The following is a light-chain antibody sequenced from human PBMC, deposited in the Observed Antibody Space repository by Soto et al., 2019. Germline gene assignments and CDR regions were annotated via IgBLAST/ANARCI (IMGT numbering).Light chain of an antibody. CDR1: RSVDLW. Sequence: NHMTHSSSTLSASVLYRVTITFLSSRSVDLWLAWYQQKPGKAPKLLIYAASTLQAGVPSRFSGSGSGTDFTLTISSLQPEDFATYYCQQSYSTPPWTFGQGTKVDIK. CDR3: QQSYSTPPWT. J-gene: IGKJ1*01. CDR2: AAS. V-gene: IGKV1-39*01.